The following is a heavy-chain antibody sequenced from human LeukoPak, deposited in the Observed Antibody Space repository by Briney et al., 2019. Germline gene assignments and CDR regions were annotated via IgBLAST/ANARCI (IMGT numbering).Heavy chain of an antibody. V-gene: IGHV3-23*01. CDR2: ISGSGGST. J-gene: IGHJ3*02. CDR1: GFTFSSDA. CDR3: AKSLLFLTIHAFDI. D-gene: IGHD3-10*01. Sequence: PGGSLRLSCAAAGFTFSSDAMSWVRQAPGKGLEWVSAISGSGGSTYYADSVKGRFTISRDNSKNTLYLQMNSLRAEDTAVYYCAKSLLFLTIHAFDIWGQGTMVTVSS.